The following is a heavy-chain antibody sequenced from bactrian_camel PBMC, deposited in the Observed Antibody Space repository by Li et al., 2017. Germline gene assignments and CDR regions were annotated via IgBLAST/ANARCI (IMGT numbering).Heavy chain of an antibody. D-gene: IGHD2*01. CDR3: AAEPSSGGYCYATIEVVGYNN. J-gene: IGHJ4*01. CDR1: TYRSKC. Sequence: QLVESGGGSVQPGGSLTLACVVPTYRSKCVAWFRQAPGKEREGVAAIHVGNPRTYYTDIAKGRFTISQDNARNTVYLQMNNLKPEDTAMYYCAAEPSSGGYCYATIEVVGYNNWGQGTQVTVS. CDR2: IHVGNPRT. V-gene: IGHV3S25*01.